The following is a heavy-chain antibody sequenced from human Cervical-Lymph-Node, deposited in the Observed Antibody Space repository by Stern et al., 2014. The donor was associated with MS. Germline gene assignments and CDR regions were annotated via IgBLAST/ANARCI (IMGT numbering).Heavy chain of an antibody. D-gene: IGHD6-13*01. CDR1: GFSLSNARMG. CDR2: LFLNDEK. V-gene: IGHV2-26*01. J-gene: IGHJ6*02. Sequence: QVTLKESGPVLVKPTETLTLTCTVSGFSLSNARMGVSWIRQPPGKALEWLAHLFLNDEKSYSTSLKSRLTISKDTSKSQVVLTMTNMDPVDTATYYCARAPRIAAAGNYYYYYGMDVWGQGTTVTVSS. CDR3: ARAPRIAAAGNYYYYYGMDV.